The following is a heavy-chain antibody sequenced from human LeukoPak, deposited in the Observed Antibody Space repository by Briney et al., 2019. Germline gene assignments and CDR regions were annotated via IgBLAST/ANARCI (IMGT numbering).Heavy chain of an antibody. D-gene: IGHD3-22*01. CDR3: ARDPTPYYYDSSGYYLD. Sequence: ASETLSLTCAVYGGSFSGYYWSWIRQPPGKGMEWIGEINHSGSTNYNPSLKSRVTISVDTSKNQFSLKLSSVTAADTAVYYCARDPTPYYYDSSGYYLDWGQGTLVTVSS. CDR1: GGSFSGYY. CDR2: INHSGST. J-gene: IGHJ4*02. V-gene: IGHV4-34*01.